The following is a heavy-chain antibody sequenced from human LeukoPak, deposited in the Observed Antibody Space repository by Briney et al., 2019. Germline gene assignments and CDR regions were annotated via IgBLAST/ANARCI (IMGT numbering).Heavy chain of an antibody. Sequence: PSETLSLTCTVSGGSISSGSYYWSWIRQPAGKGLEWIGRIHTSGTTNYNPSLKSRVTISVDTSKKQFSLKLSSVSTADAAVDYYARDHNGSGDIYYFDYWGQGTLVTVSS. CDR2: IHTSGTT. V-gene: IGHV4-61*02. CDR3: ARDHNGSGDIYYFDY. J-gene: IGHJ4*02. D-gene: IGHD6-25*01. CDR1: GGSISSGSYY.